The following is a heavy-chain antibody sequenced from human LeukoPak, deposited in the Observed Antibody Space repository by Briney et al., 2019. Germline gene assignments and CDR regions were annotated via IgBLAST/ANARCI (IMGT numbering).Heavy chain of an antibody. J-gene: IGHJ4*02. CDR2: ISSSGSTI. CDR1: GFTFRNYW. CDR3: ARQGDSSGRGFDY. D-gene: IGHD3-22*01. Sequence: GGSLRLSCAASGFTFRNYWMGWVRQAPGKGLEWVSYISSSGSTIYYADSVKGRFTISRDNAKNSLYLQMNSLRAEDTAVYYCARQGDSSGRGFDYWGQGTLVTVSS. V-gene: IGHV3-48*03.